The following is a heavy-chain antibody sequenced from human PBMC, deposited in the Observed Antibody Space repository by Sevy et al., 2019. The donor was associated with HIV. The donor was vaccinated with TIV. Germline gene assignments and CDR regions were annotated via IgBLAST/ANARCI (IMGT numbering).Heavy chain of an antibody. CDR3: AKDRAAAVDCSGGSCNLDLTYGMDV. V-gene: IGHV3-9*01. D-gene: IGHD2-15*01. J-gene: IGHJ6*02. CDR2: ISWNSGSI. CDR1: GFTFDDYA. Sequence: GGSLRLSCAASGFTFDDYAMHWVRQAPGKGLEWVSGISWNSGSIGYADSVKGRFTISRDNAKKSLYLQMNSLRAEDTALYYCAKDRAAAVDCSGGSCNLDLTYGMDVWGQGTTVTVSS.